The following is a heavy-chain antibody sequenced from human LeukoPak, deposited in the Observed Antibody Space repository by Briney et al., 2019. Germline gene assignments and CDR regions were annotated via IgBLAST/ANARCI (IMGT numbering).Heavy chain of an antibody. CDR3: ARVNEYTYGSYYFDY. CDR2: IYYRSKWYN. CDR1: GDSISSNSAA. V-gene: IGHV6-1*01. J-gene: IGHJ4*02. D-gene: IGHD5-18*01. Sequence: SQTLSLTCAISGDSISSNSAAWNWIRQSPSRGLEWLGRIYYRSKWYNDYAESVKSRITVNPDTSENQFSLQLNSVTPEDTAVYFCARVNEYTYGSYYFDYWGQGTLVTVSS.